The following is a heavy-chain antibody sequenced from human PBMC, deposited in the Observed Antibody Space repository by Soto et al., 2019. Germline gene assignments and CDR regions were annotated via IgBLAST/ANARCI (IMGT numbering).Heavy chain of an antibody. J-gene: IGHJ4*02. V-gene: IGHV1-69*13. Sequence: GASVKVSCKASGGTFSSYAISWVRQAPGQGLEWMGGIIPIFGTANYAQKFQGRVTITADESTSAAYMELSSLRSEDTAVYYCASGIVYYSSGIYYKTITFDYWGQGTLVTVSS. D-gene: IGHD3-10*01. CDR2: IIPIFGTA. CDR1: GGTFSSYA. CDR3: ASGIVYYSSGIYYKTITFDY.